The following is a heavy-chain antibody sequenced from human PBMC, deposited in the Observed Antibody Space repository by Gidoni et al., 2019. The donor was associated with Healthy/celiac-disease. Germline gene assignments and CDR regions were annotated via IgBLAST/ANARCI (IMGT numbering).Heavy chain of an antibody. Sequence: QVQLQESGPGLVKPSGTLSLTCAVSGGSIRRSNWLSWVRQPPGKGLEWIGEIYHSGSTNYNPSLKSRVTISVDKSKNQFSLKLSSVTAADTAVYYCARERDYYGSGRFGFDPWGQGTLVTVSS. CDR2: IYHSGST. V-gene: IGHV4-4*02. CDR1: GGSIRRSNW. D-gene: IGHD3-10*01. J-gene: IGHJ5*02. CDR3: ARERDYYGSGRFGFDP.